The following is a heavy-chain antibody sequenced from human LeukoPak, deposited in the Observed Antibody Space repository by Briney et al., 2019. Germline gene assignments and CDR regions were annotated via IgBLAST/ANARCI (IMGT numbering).Heavy chain of an antibody. J-gene: IGHJ4*02. V-gene: IGHV3-23*01. CDR3: ARVSFDATIRGVDY. CDR1: GFTFSRYA. Sequence: AGGSLRLSCAASGFTFSRYAMNWVRQAPGKGLEWVSTISSSGDNTYYADSVKGRFTISRDNSENTLYLQMNSLRAEDMAVYYCARVSFDATIRGVDYWGQGTLVTVSS. D-gene: IGHD5-24*01. CDR2: ISSSGDNT.